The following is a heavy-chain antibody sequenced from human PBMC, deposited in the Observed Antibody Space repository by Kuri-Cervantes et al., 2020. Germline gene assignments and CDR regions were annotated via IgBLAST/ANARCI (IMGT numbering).Heavy chain of an antibody. Sequence: ASVKVSCKASGYTFTSYDINWVRQATGQGLEWMGWMNPNSGGTNYAQKFQGRVTMTRDTSISTAYMDLSRLRSDDTAVYYCAPLGGVRGVIFDYWGQGTLVTVSS. J-gene: IGHJ4*02. D-gene: IGHD3-10*01. CDR3: APLGGVRGVIFDY. CDR1: GYTFTSYD. V-gene: IGHV1-2*02. CDR2: MNPNSGGT.